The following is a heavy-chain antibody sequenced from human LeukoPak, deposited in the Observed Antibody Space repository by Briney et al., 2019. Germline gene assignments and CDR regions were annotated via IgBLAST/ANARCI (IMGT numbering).Heavy chain of an antibody. CDR2: ISGNGGST. CDR1: GFTFSNYS. Sequence: GGSLILSCAASGFTFSNYSLTWVRQAPGKGLEWVSGISGNGGSTSYADSVKGRFTISRDNSKNTLYLQMNSLRAEDTAVYYCAKDRSSSTSCSNYWGQGTLVTVSS. D-gene: IGHD2-2*01. CDR3: AKDRSSSTSCSNY. V-gene: IGHV3-23*01. J-gene: IGHJ4*02.